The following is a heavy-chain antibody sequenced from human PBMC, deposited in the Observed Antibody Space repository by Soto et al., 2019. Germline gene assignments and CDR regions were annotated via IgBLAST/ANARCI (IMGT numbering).Heavy chain of an antibody. D-gene: IGHD2-15*01. Sequence: PGESLKISCKGSGYSFTGYWIAWVRQMPGKGLEWMGIIYPDNSDTRYSPSFQGHVTISADKSISTSYLQWSSLEASDTAIYFCFRQGSTASTLPLIWIGPSGQGTLRTVSS. J-gene: IGHJ5*02. CDR3: FRQGSTASTLPLIWIGP. V-gene: IGHV5-51*01. CDR1: GYSFTGYW. CDR2: IYPDNSDT.